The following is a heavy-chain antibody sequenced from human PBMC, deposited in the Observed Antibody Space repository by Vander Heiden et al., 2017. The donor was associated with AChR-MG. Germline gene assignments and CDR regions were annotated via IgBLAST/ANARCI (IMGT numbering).Heavy chain of an antibody. CDR3: ARESTSDYYYGMDV. Sequence: EVQLVESGGGLVQPGGSLRLSCAASGFTVSSNYMSWVRQAPGKGLEWVSVIYSGGSTYYEDSVKGRFTISRDNSKNTLYLQMNSLRAEDTAVYYCARESTSDYYYGMDVWGQGTTVTVSS. CDR1: GFTVSSNY. J-gene: IGHJ6*02. CDR2: IYSGGST. V-gene: IGHV3-66*02.